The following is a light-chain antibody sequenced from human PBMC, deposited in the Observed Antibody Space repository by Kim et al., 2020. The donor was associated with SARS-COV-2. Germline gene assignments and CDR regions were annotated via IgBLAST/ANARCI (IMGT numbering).Light chain of an antibody. CDR2: DSS. CDR1: QSVSSSF. J-gene: IGKJ2*01. CDR3: QHFGGSSYT. Sequence: VLTQSPDTLSLSPGERATLSCRASQSVSSSFLAWYQHKPGQAPTLLIYDSSTRATGIPDRFTGSGSGTDFTLTISRLEPEDFALYFCQHFGGSSYTFGQVTKLEIK. V-gene: IGKV3-20*01.